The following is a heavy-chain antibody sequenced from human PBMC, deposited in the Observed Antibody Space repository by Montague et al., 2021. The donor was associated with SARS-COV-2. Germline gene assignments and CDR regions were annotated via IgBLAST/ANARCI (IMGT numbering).Heavy chain of an antibody. J-gene: IGHJ6*04. Sequence: SLRLSCAASGFTFSTYDMNWFRQAPGKGLEWVAVLSNDANNAYYADSVKGRFTISRDTSKNTLYLQMNSLRAEDTAVYYCARERGPGVYRSGATCTNYYYYYGLDVWGEGTTVTVSS. CDR1: GFTFSTYD. CDR2: LSNDANNA. D-gene: IGHD2-15*01. CDR3: ARERGPGVYRSGATCTNYYYYYGLDV. V-gene: IGHV3-30-3*01.